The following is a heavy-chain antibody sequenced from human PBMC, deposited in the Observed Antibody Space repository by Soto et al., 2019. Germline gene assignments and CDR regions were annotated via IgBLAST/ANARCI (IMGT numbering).Heavy chain of an antibody. V-gene: IGHV4-59*01. CDR1: GGSISSYY. CDR2: IYYSGST. J-gene: IGHJ4*02. Sequence: SETLSLTCTVSGGSISSYYWSWIRQPPGKGLEYIGHIYYSGSTTYNPSLKSRASMSVDASKNQFSLRLTSVTAADTAVYYCARRGEISRYDRVRIDYWGQGSLVTVSS. D-gene: IGHD5-12*01. CDR3: ARRGEISRYDRVRIDY.